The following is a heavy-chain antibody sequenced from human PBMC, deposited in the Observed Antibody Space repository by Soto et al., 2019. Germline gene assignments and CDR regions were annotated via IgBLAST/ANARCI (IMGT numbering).Heavy chain of an antibody. CDR3: ASAGRYSSSTSCYGLFDY. Sequence: QLQLQESGPGLVKPSETLSLTSTVSGGSISSSSYYWGWIHQPPGKGLEWIGSIYYSGSTYYNPSLKSRVTISVDTSKNQFSLKLSSVTAADTAVYYCASAGRYSSSTSCYGLFDYWGQGTLVTVSS. V-gene: IGHV4-39*01. J-gene: IGHJ4*02. CDR2: IYYSGST. CDR1: GGSISSSSYY. D-gene: IGHD2-2*01.